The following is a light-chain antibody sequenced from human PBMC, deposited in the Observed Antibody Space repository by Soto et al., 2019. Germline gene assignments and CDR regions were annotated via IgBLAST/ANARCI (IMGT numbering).Light chain of an antibody. J-gene: IGLJ2*01. CDR1: SSDFGGYNY. V-gene: IGLV2-14*01. CDR3: SSYISSSTV. Sequence: QSALTQPASVSGSPGQSITISCTGTSSDFGGYNYVSWYQQHPGKSPKLMIYEVSNRPSGVSNRFSGSKSGNTASLTISGLQAEDEAHYYCSSYISSSTVFGGGTKVTVL. CDR2: EVS.